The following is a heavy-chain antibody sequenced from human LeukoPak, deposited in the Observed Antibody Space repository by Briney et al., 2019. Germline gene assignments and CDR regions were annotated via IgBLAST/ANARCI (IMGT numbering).Heavy chain of an antibody. Sequence: ASVKLSCKASGYTLTGYYMHWVRQAPGQGLEWVGRINPNSGGRNYAQKFQGRVTMTRDKSNSTAHMELSRLRSDDTAVYYCAREPVYFGSSGYNDAFDIWGQGTMVTVSS. D-gene: IGHD3-22*01. CDR1: GYTLTGYY. CDR3: AREPVYFGSSGYNDAFDI. J-gene: IGHJ3*02. V-gene: IGHV1-2*06. CDR2: INPNSGGR.